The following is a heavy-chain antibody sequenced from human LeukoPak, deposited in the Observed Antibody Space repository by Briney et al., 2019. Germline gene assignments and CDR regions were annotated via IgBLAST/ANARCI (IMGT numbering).Heavy chain of an antibody. CDR3: VKGQEVVYAPTFDY. CDR2: IGTNGIST. D-gene: IGHD2-8*02. CDR1: GFTFNSYA. Sequence: GGSLRLSCSASGFTFNSYAIHWVRQAPGKGLEYVSSIGTNGISTYYADSVTGRFTISRDNSKNSLYLQMSSLRTEDTAVYYCVKGQEVVYAPTFDYWGQGTLVTVSS. V-gene: IGHV3-64D*09. J-gene: IGHJ4*02.